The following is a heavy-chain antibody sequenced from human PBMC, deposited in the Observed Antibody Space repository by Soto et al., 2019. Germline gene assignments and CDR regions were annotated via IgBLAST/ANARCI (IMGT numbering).Heavy chain of an antibody. J-gene: IGHJ4*02. V-gene: IGHV3-30*18. CDR2: ISYDGSNK. CDR1: GFTFSSYG. Sequence: GGSLRLSCAASGFTFSSYGMHWVRQAPGKGLEWVAVISYDGSNKYYADSVKGRFTISRDNSKNTLYLQMNSLRAEDTAVYYCDKDRDAMVFDYWGQGTLVTVSS. D-gene: IGHD5-18*01. CDR3: DKDRDAMVFDY.